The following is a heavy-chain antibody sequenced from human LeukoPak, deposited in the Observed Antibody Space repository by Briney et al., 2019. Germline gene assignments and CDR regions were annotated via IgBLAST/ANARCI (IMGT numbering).Heavy chain of an antibody. V-gene: IGHV3-30-3*01. CDR2: VSYDGSNK. CDR3: ATVGDRGTGELYPIDY. D-gene: IGHD7-27*01. J-gene: IGHJ4*02. CDR1: GFALSNYA. Sequence: GRSLRPSCAVSGFALSNYAMNWVRQAPGKGLEWVAVVSYDGSNKYYADSVKGRFTISRDNSKNTLYLQMNSLRAEDAAIYYCATVGDRGTGELYPIDYWGQGTLVTVSS.